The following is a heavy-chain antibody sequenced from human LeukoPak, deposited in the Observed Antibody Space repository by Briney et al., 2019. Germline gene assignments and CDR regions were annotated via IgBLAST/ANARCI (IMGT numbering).Heavy chain of an antibody. CDR2: ISSNGGST. J-gene: IGHJ4*02. D-gene: IGHD2-2*01. V-gene: IGHV3-64*01. CDR3: ARATHCSSTSCYGVFGDY. Sequence: PGGSLRLSCAASGFTFSSYAMHWVRQAPGKGLEYVSAISSNGGSTYYANSVKGRFTISRDNSKNTLYLQMGSLRAEDMAVYYCARATHCSSTSCYGVFGDYWGQGNLVTVSS. CDR1: GFTFSSYA.